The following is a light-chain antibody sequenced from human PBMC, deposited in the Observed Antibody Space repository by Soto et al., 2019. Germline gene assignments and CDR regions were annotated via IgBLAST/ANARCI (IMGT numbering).Light chain of an antibody. CDR1: SSDVGSYNL. Sequence: QSALTQPASVSGSPGQSITISCTGTSSDVGSYNLVSWYQQHPGQAPKLMIYEVSKRPSGVSNRFSGSKSGNTAALTISGLQAEDEAEYYCCSYAGSSLGVFGGGTKLTVL. V-gene: IGLV2-23*02. CDR3: CSYAGSSLGV. CDR2: EVS. J-gene: IGLJ3*02.